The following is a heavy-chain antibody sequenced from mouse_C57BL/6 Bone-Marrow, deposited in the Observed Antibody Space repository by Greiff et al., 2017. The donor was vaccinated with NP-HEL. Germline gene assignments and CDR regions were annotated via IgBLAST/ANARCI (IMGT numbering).Heavy chain of an antibody. CDR3: AFEPGDYFDY. CDR2: ISYDGSN. Sequence: EVQLQESGPGLVKPSQSLSLTCSVTGYSITSGYYWNWIRQFPGNKLEWMGYISYDGSNNYNPSLKNRISITRDTSKNQFFLKLNSVTTEDTATYYCAFEPGDYFDYWGQGTTLTVSS. CDR1: GYSITSGYY. J-gene: IGHJ2*01. V-gene: IGHV3-6*01.